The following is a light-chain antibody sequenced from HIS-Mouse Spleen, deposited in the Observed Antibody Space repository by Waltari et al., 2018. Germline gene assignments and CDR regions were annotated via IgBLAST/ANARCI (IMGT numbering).Light chain of an antibody. CDR2: SNH. Sequence: QSVLTQPPSASGTPGQRVTIPCSGSSSNIGSNTVNWYQQLPGTAPKLLIYSNHQRPSGVPDRFPGSKSGTSASLAISGLQSEDEADYYCAAWDDSLNGVVFGGGTKLTVL. J-gene: IGLJ2*01. CDR3: AAWDDSLNGVV. V-gene: IGLV1-44*01. CDR1: SSNIGSNT.